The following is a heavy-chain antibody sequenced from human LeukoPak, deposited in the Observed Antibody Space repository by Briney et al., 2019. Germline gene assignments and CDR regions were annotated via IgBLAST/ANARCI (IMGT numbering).Heavy chain of an antibody. CDR2: INPNSGST. J-gene: IGHJ5*02. V-gene: IGHV1-2*02. CDR1: GYTFTGYY. CDR3: SRTVATIRWFDP. D-gene: IGHD5-12*01. Sequence: GASVKVSCKASGYTFTGYYMHWVRQAPGQGLEWMGWINPNSGSTNYSQKFQGRVTMTRDTSITTTYMDLSRLRSDDPAVDLCSRTVATIRWFDPWGQGTLVTVSS.